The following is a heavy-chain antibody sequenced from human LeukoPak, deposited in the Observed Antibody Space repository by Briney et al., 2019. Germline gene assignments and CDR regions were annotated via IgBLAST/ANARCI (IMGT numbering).Heavy chain of an antibody. V-gene: IGHV3-30*03. CDR1: GSTFSRYR. D-gene: IGHD6-13*01. Sequence: PGGSLRLSCADSGSTFSRYRMHWVRQAPGKGLEWVAVISFDGSKKYYADSVKGRFTISRDNSKNTLYLQMNSLGAEDTAVYYCAREYQGYSSSWHYYGMDVWGQGTSVTVSS. J-gene: IGHJ6*02. CDR3: AREYQGYSSSWHYYGMDV. CDR2: ISFDGSKK.